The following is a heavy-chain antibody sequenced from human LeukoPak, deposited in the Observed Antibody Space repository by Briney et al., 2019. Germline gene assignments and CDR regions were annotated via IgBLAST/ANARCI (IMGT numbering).Heavy chain of an antibody. Sequence: SETLSLTCTGSGGSISSSSYYWGWIRQPPGKGLEWIGSIYYSGSTYYNPSLKSRVTISVDTSKNQFSLKLSSVTAADTAVYYCARHSSSYDFWSGYPRSGMDVWGQGTTVTVSS. V-gene: IGHV4-39*01. J-gene: IGHJ6*02. CDR3: ARHSSSYDFWSGYPRSGMDV. D-gene: IGHD3-3*01. CDR1: GGSISSSSYY. CDR2: IYYSGST.